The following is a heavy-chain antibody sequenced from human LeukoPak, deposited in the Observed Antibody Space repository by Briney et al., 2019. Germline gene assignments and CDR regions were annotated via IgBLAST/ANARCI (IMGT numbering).Heavy chain of an antibody. Sequence: PGGSLRLSCAASGFTFSTYAMSWVRQAPGKGLEWVSTISDSGGITYYADSLKGRFTISRDNSKNTLYVQMNSLRTEDTAVYYCARDQEGLYFDYWGQGTLVTVSS. CDR3: ARDQEGLYFDY. J-gene: IGHJ4*02. CDR1: GFTFSTYA. V-gene: IGHV3-23*01. CDR2: ISDSGGIT.